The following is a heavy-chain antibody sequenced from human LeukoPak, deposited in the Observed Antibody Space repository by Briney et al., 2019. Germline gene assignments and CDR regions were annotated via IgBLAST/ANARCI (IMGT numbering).Heavy chain of an antibody. CDR3: ARDPGFVPFHYMDV. Sequence: PGGSLRLSCAASGFTFSSYAMHWVRQAPGKGLEWVAVISYDGSNKYYADSVKGRFTISRDDSKVYLQMNSLRAEDTAVYYCARDPGFVPFHYMDVWGKGTTVTVSS. V-gene: IGHV3-30-3*01. CDR1: GFTFSSYA. J-gene: IGHJ6*03. D-gene: IGHD2-8*01. CDR2: ISYDGSNK.